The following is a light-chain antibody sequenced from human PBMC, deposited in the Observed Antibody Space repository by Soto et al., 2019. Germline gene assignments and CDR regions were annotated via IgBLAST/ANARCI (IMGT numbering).Light chain of an antibody. J-gene: IGLJ2*01. Sequence: QSVLTQPASVSGSPGQSITISCTGTSSDVGGYNYVSWYEQHPGKAPKLMIYEVNNRPSGVSSRFSGSKSGNTASLTISGLQAEDEADYYCSSYASSNTVLFGGGTQLTVL. CDR1: SSDVGGYNY. V-gene: IGLV2-14*01. CDR2: EVN. CDR3: SSYASSNTVL.